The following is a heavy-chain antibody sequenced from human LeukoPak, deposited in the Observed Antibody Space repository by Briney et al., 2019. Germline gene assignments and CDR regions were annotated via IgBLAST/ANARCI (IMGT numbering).Heavy chain of an antibody. CDR3: ARPHYTTSGSYLDY. J-gene: IGHJ4*02. V-gene: IGHV1-46*01. CDR1: GYTFTSYY. CDR2: INPSGGST. Sequence: GASVKVSCKASGYTFTSYYMHWVRQAPGQGLEWMGIINPSGGSTNYAQKFQGRVTITADESTSTAYMELSSLRSEDTAVYYCARPHYTTSGSYLDYWGQGTLVTVSS. D-gene: IGHD1-26*01.